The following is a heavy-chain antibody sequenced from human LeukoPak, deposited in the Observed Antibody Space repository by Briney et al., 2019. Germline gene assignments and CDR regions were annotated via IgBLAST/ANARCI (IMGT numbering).Heavy chain of an antibody. CDR3: ARVRRSALTTVITPWYYYMDV. D-gene: IGHD4-17*01. Sequence: SVKVSCKASGGTFSSYAISWVRQAPGQGLEWMGGIIPIFGTANYAQKFQGRVTITTDESTSTAYMELSSLRSEDTAVYYCARVRRSALTTVITPWYYYMDVWGKGTTVTVSS. CDR1: GGTFSSYA. CDR2: IIPIFGTA. J-gene: IGHJ6*03. V-gene: IGHV1-69*05.